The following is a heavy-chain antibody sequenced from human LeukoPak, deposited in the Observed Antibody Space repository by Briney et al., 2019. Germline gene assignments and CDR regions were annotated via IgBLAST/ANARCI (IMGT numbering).Heavy chain of an antibody. CDR3: ARDDERRLSYFDY. Sequence: ASVKVSCKASGYTFTTHGISWVRQAPGQGLEWMGWISAYNGNTNYAQRVQGRVTMTTDTSTGTAYMELRSLRSDDTAVYYCARDDERRLSYFDYWGQGTLVTVSS. CDR1: GYTFTTHG. J-gene: IGHJ4*02. CDR2: ISAYNGNT. D-gene: IGHD4-17*01. V-gene: IGHV1-18*01.